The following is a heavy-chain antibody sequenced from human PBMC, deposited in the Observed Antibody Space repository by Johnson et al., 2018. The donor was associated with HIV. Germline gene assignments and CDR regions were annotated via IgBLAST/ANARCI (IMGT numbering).Heavy chain of an antibody. Sequence: QVQLVESGGGVVQPGRSLRLSCAASGFTFSSYAMHWVRQAPGKGLEWVAVIPYAGSNKYYADSVKGRFPISRDNSKNTLYLQMNSLRAEDTAVYYCARDTVTGSPAFDIWGQGTMVTVSS. J-gene: IGHJ3*02. CDR3: ARDTVTGSPAFDI. V-gene: IGHV3-30*04. D-gene: IGHD1-20*01. CDR1: GFTFSSYA. CDR2: IPYAGSNK.